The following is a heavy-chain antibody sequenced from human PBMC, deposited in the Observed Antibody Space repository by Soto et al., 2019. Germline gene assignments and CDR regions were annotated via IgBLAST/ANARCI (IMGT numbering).Heavy chain of an antibody. D-gene: IGHD4-17*01. CDR1: GFTFNIYA. CDR3: AREDDYGYRYINYGLDV. V-gene: IGHV3-30-3*01. J-gene: IGHJ6*02. Sequence: GGSLRLSCAASGFTFNIYAWHWVRQAPGKGLEWVAVISFDGSKKYYSDSVKGRFTISRDNLKNTLYLQMNNLRVEDAALYFCAREDDYGYRYINYGLDVWGQGTTVTVYS. CDR2: ISFDGSKK.